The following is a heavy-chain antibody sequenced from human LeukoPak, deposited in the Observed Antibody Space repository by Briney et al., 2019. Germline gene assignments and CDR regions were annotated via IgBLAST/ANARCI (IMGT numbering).Heavy chain of an antibody. V-gene: IGHV3-23*01. Sequence: GGSLRLSCAASGFTFSSYAMSWVRQAPGKGLEWVSAISGSGGSTYYADSVKGRFTISRDNSKNTLYLQMNSLRAEDTAAYYCAKDVYYDSSGHNFYYYYYGMDVWGQGTTVTVSS. CDR3: AKDVYYDSSGHNFYYYYYGMDV. CDR1: GFTFSSYA. D-gene: IGHD3-22*01. CDR2: ISGSGGST. J-gene: IGHJ6*02.